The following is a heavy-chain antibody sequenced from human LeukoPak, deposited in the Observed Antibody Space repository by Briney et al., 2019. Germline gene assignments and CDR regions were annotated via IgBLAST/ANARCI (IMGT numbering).Heavy chain of an antibody. J-gene: IGHJ6*02. CDR2: IYTSGST. Sequence: NPSQTLSLTCTVSGGSISSGSYYWSWIRQPAGKGLEWIGRIYTSGSTNYNPSLKSRVTISVDTSKNQFSLKLSSVTAADTAVYYCVVSWGGMDVWGQGTTVTVSS. CDR1: GGSISSGSYY. V-gene: IGHV4-61*02. CDR3: VVSWGGMDV. D-gene: IGHD1-26*01.